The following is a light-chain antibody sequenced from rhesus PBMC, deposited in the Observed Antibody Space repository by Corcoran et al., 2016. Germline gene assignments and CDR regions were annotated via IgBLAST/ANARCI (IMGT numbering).Light chain of an antibody. Sequence: EIIMTQSPATLSLSPGERATLSCRTSQSVSSNLAWYQQKPGQPPRCLIYDASKRATGVPDRFSGRGSGTDFTLTISSLETKDVGVYYFKQESNWPLTFGGGTKVEIK. J-gene: IGKJ4*01. CDR1: QSVSSN. CDR2: DAS. V-gene: IGKV3-35*01. CDR3: KQESNWPLT.